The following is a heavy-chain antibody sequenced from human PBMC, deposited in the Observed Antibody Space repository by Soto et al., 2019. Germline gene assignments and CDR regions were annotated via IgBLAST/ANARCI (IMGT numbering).Heavy chain of an antibody. CDR3: ASVRRGGYDSLRYYYGMDV. V-gene: IGHV4-39*01. CDR1: GGSISSSSYY. D-gene: IGHD5-12*01. CDR2: IYYSGST. Sequence: QLQLQESGPGLVKPSETLSLTCTVSGGSISSSSYYWGWIRQPPGKGLEWIGSIYYSGSTYYNPSLKSRVTISVDTFKNQFSLKLSSVTAADTAVYYCASVRRGGYDSLRYYYGMDVWGQGTTVTVSS. J-gene: IGHJ6*02.